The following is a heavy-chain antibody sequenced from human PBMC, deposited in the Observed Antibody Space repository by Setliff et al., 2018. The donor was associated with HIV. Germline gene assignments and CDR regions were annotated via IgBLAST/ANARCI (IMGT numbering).Heavy chain of an antibody. CDR3: ARGARLLAAYSDRWDYFYMAV. CDR1: GGSFTDYY. V-gene: IGHV4-34*01. CDR2: INHSGST. D-gene: IGHD1-26*01. Sequence: SETLSLTCAVFGGSFTDYYWIWIRQPPGKGLEWIGGINHSGSTHYNPSLKSRFIISVDTSKNRFSLKVNSMTAADTAVYYCARGARLLAAYSDRWDYFYMAVWGKGTTVTVSS. J-gene: IGHJ6*03.